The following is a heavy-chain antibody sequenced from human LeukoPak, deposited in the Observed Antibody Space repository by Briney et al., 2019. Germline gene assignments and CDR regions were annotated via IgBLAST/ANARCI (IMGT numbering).Heavy chain of an antibody. Sequence: GESLRLSCAASGFTFSSYAMSWVRQAPGKGLEWVSTISGGGGRTWYADSVNGRFTISRDNSKNTVDVQLNILRAEDTAVYYCAKFRGSEKAVIDCWGQGTLVTVSS. J-gene: IGHJ4*02. V-gene: IGHV3-23*01. D-gene: IGHD3-16*01. CDR2: ISGGGGRT. CDR1: GFTFSSYA. CDR3: AKFRGSEKAVIDC.